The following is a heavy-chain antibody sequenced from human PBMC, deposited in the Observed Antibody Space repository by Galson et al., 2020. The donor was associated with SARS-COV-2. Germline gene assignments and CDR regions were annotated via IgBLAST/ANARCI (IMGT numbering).Heavy chain of an antibody. CDR2: IYYSVKT. J-gene: IGHJ5*02. V-gene: IGHV4-31*03. CDR3: ARGVTTPWNKWFDP. CDR1: GASIRSGGYY. Sequence: ASETLYLTCTVSGASIRSGGYYWSWIRQHPGKGLEWIGYIYYSVKTFYNPSLKSRVTISVDTSKNQFSLNLSSVTVADTAVYYCARGVTTPWNKWFDPWGQGTLVTVSS. D-gene: IGHD4-17*01.